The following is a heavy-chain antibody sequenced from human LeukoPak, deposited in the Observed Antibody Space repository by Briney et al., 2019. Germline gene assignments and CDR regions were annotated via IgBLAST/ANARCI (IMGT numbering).Heavy chain of an antibody. CDR2: FDPEDGET. J-gene: IGHJ6*03. Sequence: ASVKVSCKVSGYTLTELSMHWVRQAPGKGLEWMGGFDPEDGETIYAQKFQGRVTMTEDTSINTGYMELSGLTFDDTALYYCAREGWGNYYMDVWGNGTTVTVSS. D-gene: IGHD2-8*02. CDR1: GYTLTELS. V-gene: IGHV1-24*01. CDR3: AREGWGNYYMDV.